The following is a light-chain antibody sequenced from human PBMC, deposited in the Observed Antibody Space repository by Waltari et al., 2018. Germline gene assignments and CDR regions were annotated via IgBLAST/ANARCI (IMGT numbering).Light chain of an antibody. J-gene: IGLJ2*01. CDR3: CSYAGTNTLL. CDR2: AAS. CDR1: GSAVGSYFL. Sequence: QSPLTQSAAVSGSPGQSITISCTGSGSAVGSYFLVSWYQQNPGKAPRLLIYAASRRPSGVSTRFSGSKSGNTASLTISGLQAEDEADYYCCSYAGTNTLLFGGGTKVTVL. V-gene: IGLV2-23*01.